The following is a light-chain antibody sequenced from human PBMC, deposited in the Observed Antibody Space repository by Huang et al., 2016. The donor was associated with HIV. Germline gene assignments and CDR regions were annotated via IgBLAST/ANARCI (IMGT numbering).Light chain of an antibody. CDR2: GAF. CDR3: QQYYSTLT. V-gene: IGKV4-1*01. J-gene: IGKJ4*01. Sequence: DIVMTQSPDSLAVSLGERATINCKSSQSVSYSSNNKNVLAWYQQKPGRTPKLRMYGAFTRESGVPERFSGGGSGTDFTLTISSLRAEDVAVYYCQQYYSTLTFGGGTRVEIK. CDR1: QSVSYSSNNKNV.